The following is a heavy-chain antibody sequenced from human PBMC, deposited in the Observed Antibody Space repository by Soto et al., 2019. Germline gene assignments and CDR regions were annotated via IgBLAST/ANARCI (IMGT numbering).Heavy chain of an antibody. V-gene: IGHV3-7*03. D-gene: IGHD3-22*01. CDR2: VKPDGSAT. J-gene: IGHJ6*02. Sequence: GGSLRLSCAASGFTFHYYWMTWVRQAPGKGLEWVANVKPDGSATFYADSLKGRFTISRDNANNSVSLQMHSLRADDTAVYYCARDRERVTVNGGIALGAMEVWGHGTTVTSP. CDR3: ARDRERVTVNGGIALGAMEV. CDR1: GFTFHYYW.